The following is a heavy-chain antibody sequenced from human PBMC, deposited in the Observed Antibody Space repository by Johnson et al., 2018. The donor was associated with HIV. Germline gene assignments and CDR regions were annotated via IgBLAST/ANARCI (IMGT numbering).Heavy chain of an antibody. CDR2: IRYDGSNK. V-gene: IGHV3-30*02. J-gene: IGHJ3*02. Sequence: QVQLVESGGGLVKPGGSLRLSCVASGFTFSSYGIHWVRQAPGKGLEWVAFIRYDGSNKYYADSVKGRFTISRDNSKNTLYLQMNSLRAEDTAVYYCASALCTWGAFDIWGQGTMVTVSS. CDR1: GFTFSSYG. D-gene: IGHD2-8*01. CDR3: ASALCTWGAFDI.